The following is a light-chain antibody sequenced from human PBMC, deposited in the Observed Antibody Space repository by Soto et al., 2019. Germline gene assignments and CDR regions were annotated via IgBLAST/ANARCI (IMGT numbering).Light chain of an antibody. CDR3: SSYTSSNTPYA. CDR1: SSDVGAYHF. CDR2: EVT. V-gene: IGLV2-14*01. J-gene: IGLJ1*01. Sequence: QSVLTQPASVSGSPGQSITISCTGTSSDVGAYHFVSWYQHHPGKAPKLILYEVTARPSGVSSRFSGSKSGNTASLTISGLQADDEANYYCSSYTSSNTPYAIVTGTKV.